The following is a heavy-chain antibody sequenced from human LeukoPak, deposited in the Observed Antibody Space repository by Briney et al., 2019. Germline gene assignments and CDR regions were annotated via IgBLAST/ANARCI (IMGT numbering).Heavy chain of an antibody. J-gene: IGHJ4*02. CDR2: ISYDGTNK. CDR3: AQVHLTYYYDSSGYGFQDY. V-gene: IGHV3-30*18. Sequence: GGSLRLSCAASGFTFSSYAMHWVRQAPGKGLEWVAVISYDGTNKYYIDSVKGRFTISRDNSKNTLYLQMNSLRAEDTAVYYCAQVHLTYYYDSSGYGFQDYWGQGALVTVSS. D-gene: IGHD3-22*01. CDR1: GFTFSSYA.